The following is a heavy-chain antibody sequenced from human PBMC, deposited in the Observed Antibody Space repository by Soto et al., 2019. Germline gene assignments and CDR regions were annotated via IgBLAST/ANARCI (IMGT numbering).Heavy chain of an antibody. V-gene: IGHV1-2*04. J-gene: IGHJ6*02. CDR3: ARDLADYYDSSGYPQGFYGMDV. Sequence: ASVKVSCKASGYTFTGYYMHWVRQAPGQGLEWMGWINPNSGGTNYAQKFQGWVTMTRDTSISTAYMELSRLRSDDTAVYYCARDLADYYDSSGYPQGFYGMDVWGQGTTVTVSS. D-gene: IGHD3-22*01. CDR2: INPNSGGT. CDR1: GYTFTGYY.